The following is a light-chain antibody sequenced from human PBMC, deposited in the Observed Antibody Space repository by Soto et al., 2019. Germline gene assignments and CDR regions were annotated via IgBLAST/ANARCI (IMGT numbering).Light chain of an antibody. CDR3: KQYGSPPVT. J-gene: IGKJ1*01. V-gene: IGKV3-20*01. Sequence: VLALCAATRLLSAGERAALSSRASQSVSSSYLAWYQQKPGQAPRLLIYGASSRATGIPDRFSGIGSGPDFTLTFSRLEPEDFAVYYCKQYGSPPVTFGQGTKVDIK. CDR1: QSVSSSY. CDR2: GAS.